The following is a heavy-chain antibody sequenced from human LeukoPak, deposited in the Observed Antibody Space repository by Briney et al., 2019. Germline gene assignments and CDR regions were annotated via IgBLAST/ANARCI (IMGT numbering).Heavy chain of an antibody. Sequence: SETLSLTCTVSGGSISSYYWSWIRQPPGKGLEWIGYIYYSGSTNYNPSLKSRVTISVDTSKNQFSLKLSSVTAADTAVYYCARGLAVAGTPFDYWGQGTLVTVSS. J-gene: IGHJ4*02. V-gene: IGHV4-59*08. CDR1: GGSISSYY. CDR3: ARGLAVAGTPFDY. D-gene: IGHD6-19*01. CDR2: IYYSGST.